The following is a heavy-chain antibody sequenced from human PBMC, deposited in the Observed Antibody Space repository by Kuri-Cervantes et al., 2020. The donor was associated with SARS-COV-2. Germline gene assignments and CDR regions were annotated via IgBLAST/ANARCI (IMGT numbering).Heavy chain of an antibody. CDR1: GFTFSSYG. D-gene: IGHD2-21*01. J-gene: IGHJ4*02. CDR2: IRYDGSNK. CDR3: AKTPIVVVIAITYYFDS. V-gene: IGHV3-30*02. Sequence: GESLKISCAASGFTFSSYGMHWVRQAPGKGLEWVAFIRYDGSNKYYADSVKGRFTISRDNSKNTLYLQMNSLRAEDTAVYYCAKTPIVVVIAITYYFDSWGQGTLVTVSS.